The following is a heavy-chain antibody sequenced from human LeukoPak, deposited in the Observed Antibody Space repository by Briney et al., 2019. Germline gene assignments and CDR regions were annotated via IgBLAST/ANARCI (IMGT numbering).Heavy chain of an antibody. CDR1: GYSFTTYW. D-gene: IGHD5-18*01. Sequence: GESLKISCKASGYSFTTYWIDWVRQMPGKGLEWMGIIDPSDSETRYTPSFQGQVTISADKSLSTASLQWNSLKASDSAMYYCARQTAMGRSGDYWGQGTLVTVSS. CDR2: IDPSDSET. J-gene: IGHJ4*02. CDR3: ARQTAMGRSGDY. V-gene: IGHV5-51*01.